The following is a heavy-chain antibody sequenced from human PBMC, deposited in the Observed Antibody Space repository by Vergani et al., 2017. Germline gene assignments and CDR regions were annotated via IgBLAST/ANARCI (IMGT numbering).Heavy chain of an antibody. J-gene: IGHJ5*02. D-gene: IGHD2-2*01. CDR3: ARSGVVPASNWFDP. V-gene: IGHV4-39*01. CDR2: IYYSGST. Sequence: QVQLQESGPGLVKPSETLSLTCTVSGGSVSSGSYYWSWIRQPPGKGLEWIGSIYYSGSTYYNPSLKSRVTISVDTSKNQFSLKLSSVTAADTAVYYCARSGVVPASNWFDPWGQGTLVTVSS. CDR1: GGSVSSGSYY.